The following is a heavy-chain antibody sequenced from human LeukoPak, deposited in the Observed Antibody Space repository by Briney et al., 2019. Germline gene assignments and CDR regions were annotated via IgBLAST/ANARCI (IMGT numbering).Heavy chain of an antibody. CDR3: ATHGSGSYYTFDY. J-gene: IGHJ4*02. D-gene: IGHD3-10*01. Sequence: GGSLRLSCAASGFTVRSNYMSWVRQAPGKGLEWVSVIYTGGSTYYADSVKGRFTISRDKSKNTLYLQMNSLRAEDTAVYYCATHGSGSYYTFDYWGQGTLVTVSS. CDR1: GFTVRSNY. CDR2: IYTGGST. V-gene: IGHV3-66*01.